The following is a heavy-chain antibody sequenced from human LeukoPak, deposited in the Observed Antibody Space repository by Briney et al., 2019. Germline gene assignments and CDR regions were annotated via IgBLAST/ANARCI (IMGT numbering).Heavy chain of an antibody. CDR1: GFTFSDYY. D-gene: IGHD4-17*01. Sequence: GGSLRLSCAASGFTFSDYYMSWIRQPPGKGLEWVSYISSSGNTIYYADSVKGRFTISRDNAKNSLYLQMNSLRAEDTAVYYCARDSTGINYYGMDVWGQGTTVTVSS. J-gene: IGHJ6*02. V-gene: IGHV3-11*01. CDR3: ARDSTGINYYGMDV. CDR2: ISSSGNTI.